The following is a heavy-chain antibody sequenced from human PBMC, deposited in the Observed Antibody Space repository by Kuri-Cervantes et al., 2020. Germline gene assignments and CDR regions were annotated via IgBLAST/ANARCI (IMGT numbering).Heavy chain of an antibody. CDR1: GGSISSGDYY. J-gene: IGHJ5*02. V-gene: IGHV4-30-4*08. D-gene: IGHD4-17*01. CDR2: IYYSGST. Sequence: SETLSLTCTVSGGSISSGDYYWSWIRQPPGKGLEWIGYIYYSGSTYYNPSLKSRVTISVDTSKNQFSLKLSSVTAADTAVYYCARGLGDYVGWFDPWGQGTLVTVSS. CDR3: ARGLGDYVGWFDP.